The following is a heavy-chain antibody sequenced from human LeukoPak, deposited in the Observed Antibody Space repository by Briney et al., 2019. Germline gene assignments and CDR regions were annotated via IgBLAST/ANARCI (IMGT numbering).Heavy chain of an antibody. CDR2: ISGDGVST. Sequence: PGGSLRLSCAASGFTFDDYAMHWVRQAPGKGLEWVSFISGDGVSTFYADFVKGRFTISRDNSKNSLYLQRNSLRTEDTALYYCAKDRDTTGYEHWGQGTLVTVSS. CDR1: GFTFDDYA. V-gene: IGHV3-43*02. J-gene: IGHJ1*01. CDR3: AKDRDTTGYEH. D-gene: IGHD3-22*01.